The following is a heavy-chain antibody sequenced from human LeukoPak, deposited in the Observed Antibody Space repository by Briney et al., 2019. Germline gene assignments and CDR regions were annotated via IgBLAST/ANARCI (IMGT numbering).Heavy chain of an antibody. J-gene: IGHJ4*02. CDR2: ISSSGSTI. CDR3: ARWVRGLGTFDY. V-gene: IGHV3-48*03. D-gene: IGHD3-10*01. Sequence: GGSLRLSCAASGFTFSSYGMNWVRQAPGKGLEWVSYISSSGSTIYYADSVKGRFTISRDNAKNSLYLQMNSLRAEDTAVYYCARWVRGLGTFDYGGQGTLVTVSS. CDR1: GFTFSSYG.